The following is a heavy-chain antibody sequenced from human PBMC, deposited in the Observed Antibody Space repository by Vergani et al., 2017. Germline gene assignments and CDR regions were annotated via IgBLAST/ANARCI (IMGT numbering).Heavy chain of an antibody. Sequence: EVQLVESGGGLIQPGGSLRLSCSASGFTFSSYAMHWVRQAPGKGLEYVSAISSNGGSTYYADSVKGRFTISRDNSKNTLYLQMSSLRAEDTAVYYCAKLRGDIVVVVAATFDYWGQGTLVTVSS. D-gene: IGHD2-15*01. CDR1: GFTFSSYA. J-gene: IGHJ4*02. V-gene: IGHV3-64D*06. CDR3: AKLRGDIVVVVAATFDY. CDR2: ISSNGGST.